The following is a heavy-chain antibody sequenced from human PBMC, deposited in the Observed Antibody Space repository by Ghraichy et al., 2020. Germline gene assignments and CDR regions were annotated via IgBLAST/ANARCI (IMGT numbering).Heavy chain of an antibody. CDR1: GSTFSEYF. CDR2: IFNSGTEV. J-gene: IGHJ4*02. D-gene: IGHD3-22*01. CDR3: ARALRSSSGLYSGFDL. V-gene: IGHV3-11*01. Sequence: GGSLRLSCAASGSTFSEYFMGWIRQAPGKGLEWISYIFNSGTEVFYADSVEGRFTISRDNAKNSLYLQISSLRAEDTGVYYCARALRSSSGLYSGFDLWGQGTLVTVSS.